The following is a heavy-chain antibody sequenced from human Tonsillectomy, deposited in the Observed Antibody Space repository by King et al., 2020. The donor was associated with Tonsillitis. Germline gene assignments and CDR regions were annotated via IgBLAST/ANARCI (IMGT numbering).Heavy chain of an antibody. CDR2: SSAYNGNT. CDR1: GYTFTRNG. Sequence: QLVQAGAEVKKPGASVKVSCKASGYTFTRNGISWVRQAPGQGLEWMGWSSAYNGNTNYAPKLQDRITMTTDTSTSTAYMELRSLRSDDTAVYYCARDDYMTTVTTFDYWGQGTLVTVSS. V-gene: IGHV1-18*01. J-gene: IGHJ4*02. D-gene: IGHD4-11*01. CDR3: ARDDYMTTVTTFDY.